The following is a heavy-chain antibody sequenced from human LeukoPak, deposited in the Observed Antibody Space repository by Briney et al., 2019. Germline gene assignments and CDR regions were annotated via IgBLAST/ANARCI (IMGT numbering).Heavy chain of an antibody. D-gene: IGHD3-10*01. Sequence: PGGSLRLSCAPSGFIFSNFAMHWVRQAPGKGLEWVAVISYDGSDKYYADSVKGRITISRDNSKNTLFLHMDSLRAEDTAVYYCARDYLNYYGSGSYYWGGFDYWGQGTLVTVRS. V-gene: IGHV3-30*04. CDR1: GFIFSNFA. CDR3: ARDYLNYYGSGSYYWGGFDY. CDR2: ISYDGSDK. J-gene: IGHJ4*02.